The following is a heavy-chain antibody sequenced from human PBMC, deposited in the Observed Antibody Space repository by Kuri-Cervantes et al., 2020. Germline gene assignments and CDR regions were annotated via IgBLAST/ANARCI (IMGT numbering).Heavy chain of an antibody. CDR1: GGSVSSGSYY. Sequence: GSLRLSCTVSGGSVSSGSYYWSWIRQPPGKGLEWIGYIYYSGSTNYNPSLKSRVTISVDTSKNQFSLKLSSVTAADTAVYYCAKTLGYCSGGSCYSAEYWGQGTLVTVSS. J-gene: IGHJ4*02. D-gene: IGHD2-15*01. CDR2: IYYSGST. V-gene: IGHV4-61*01. CDR3: AKTLGYCSGGSCYSAEY.